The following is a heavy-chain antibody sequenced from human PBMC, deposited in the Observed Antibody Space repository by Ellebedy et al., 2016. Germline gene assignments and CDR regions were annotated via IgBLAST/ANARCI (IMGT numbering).Heavy chain of an antibody. J-gene: IGHJ2*01. D-gene: IGHD1/OR15-1a*01. CDR1: GFTVSSNY. CDR3: ARGPETTWYFDL. V-gene: IGHV3-53*01. Sequence: ETLSLTCAASGFTVSSNYMSRVRQAPGKGLEWVSVIYSGGSTYYADSVKGRFTISRDNSKNTLYLQMNSLRAEDTAVYYCARGPETTWYFDLWGRGTLVTVSS. CDR2: IYSGGST.